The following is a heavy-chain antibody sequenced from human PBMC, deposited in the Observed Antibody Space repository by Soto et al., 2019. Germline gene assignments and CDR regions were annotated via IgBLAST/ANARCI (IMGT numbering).Heavy chain of an antibody. CDR3: ARGEQYSGRIFDY. CDR2: TYYRSKWYS. CDR1: GDSVSSNSAA. V-gene: IGHV6-1*01. Sequence: QVQLQQSGPGLVKPSQTLSVTCVLSGDSVSSNSAAWNWIRQSPSRGLEWLGSTYYRSKWYSDYAASGERRITVKPDTSKNHFSLQLNSVTPEDTAVYYCARGEQYSGRIFDYWGQGTLVTVSS. D-gene: IGHD1-26*01. J-gene: IGHJ4*02.